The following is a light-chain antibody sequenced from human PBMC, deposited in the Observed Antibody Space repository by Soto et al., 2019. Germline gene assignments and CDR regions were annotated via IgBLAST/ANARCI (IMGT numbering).Light chain of an antibody. CDR2: LGS. Sequence: DIVMTQSPLSLPFTPGEPASISCGSSQSLLHSNGYNYLDWYLQKPGQSPQLLIYLGSNRSSGVPDRFSGSGSGTDFTLKISRVEAEDVGVYYCMQALQTPWTFGQGTKVDIK. CDR3: MQALQTPWT. J-gene: IGKJ1*01. V-gene: IGKV2-28*01. CDR1: QSLLHSNGYNY.